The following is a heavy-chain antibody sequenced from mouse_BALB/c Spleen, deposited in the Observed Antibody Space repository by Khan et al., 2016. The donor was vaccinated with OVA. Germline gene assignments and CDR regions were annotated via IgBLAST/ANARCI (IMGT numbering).Heavy chain of an antibody. CDR3: ARGGAAYYRNDGGAMEY. Sequence: QIQLVQSGPELKKPGETVRISCKASGYTFTTAGIQWVQKMPGKGLKWIGWINTHSGVPKYAEDFKGRVAFTLEISVNTAYLQITNLTNEDTATYCCARGGAAYYRNDGGAMEYWGQGTSVTVSS. CDR2: INTHSGVP. CDR1: GYTFTTAG. D-gene: IGHD2-14*01. V-gene: IGHV9-4*02. J-gene: IGHJ4*01.